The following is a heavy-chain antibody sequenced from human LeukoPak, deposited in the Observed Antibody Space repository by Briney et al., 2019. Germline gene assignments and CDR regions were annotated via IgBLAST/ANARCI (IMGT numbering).Heavy chain of an antibody. CDR1: GYTFSSYY. Sequence: VASVKVSCKASGYTFSSYYMHWVRQAPGQGLEWMGIINPSGGSTSYAQKFQGRVTMTRDTSTSTVYMELSSLRSEDTAVYYCARDPLLSTASYYYGMDVWGQGTTVTVSS. CDR2: INPSGGST. J-gene: IGHJ6*02. V-gene: IGHV1-46*01. D-gene: IGHD2/OR15-2a*01. CDR3: ARDPLLSTASYYYGMDV.